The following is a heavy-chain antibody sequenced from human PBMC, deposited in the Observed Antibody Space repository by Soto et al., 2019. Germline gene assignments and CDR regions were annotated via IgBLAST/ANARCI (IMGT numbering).Heavy chain of an antibody. CDR1: GGSISSSSYY. CDR3: ARQQPELHWFDP. Sequence: QLQLQESGPGLVKPSETLSLTCTVSGGSISSSSYYWGWIRQPPGKGLEWIGSIYYSGSTYYNPSLKSRVTISVDTSKNQFSLKLSSVTAADTAVYYCARQQPELHWFDPWGQGTLVTVSS. J-gene: IGHJ5*02. V-gene: IGHV4-39*01. D-gene: IGHD1-7*01. CDR2: IYYSGST.